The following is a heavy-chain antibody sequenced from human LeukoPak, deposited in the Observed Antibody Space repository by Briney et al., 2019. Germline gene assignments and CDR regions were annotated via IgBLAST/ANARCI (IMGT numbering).Heavy chain of an antibody. J-gene: IGHJ6*03. D-gene: IGHD3-9*01. V-gene: IGHV3-11*01. CDR3: ARVGPYYDILTGPYYMDV. CDR2: ISSSGSTI. CDR1: GFTFSDYY. Sequence: GRSLRLSCAASGFTFSDYYMSWIRQAPGKGLEWVSYISSSGSTIYYADSVKGRFTISRDNAKNSLYLQMNSLRAEDTAVYYCARVGPYYDILTGPYYMDVWGKGTTVTISS.